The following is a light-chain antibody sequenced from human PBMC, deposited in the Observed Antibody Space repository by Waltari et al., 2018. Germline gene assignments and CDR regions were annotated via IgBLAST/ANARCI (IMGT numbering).Light chain of an antibody. CDR1: ALPKQY. Sequence: SYELTQPPSVSVSPGQTARITCSGDALPKQYAYWYQQKPGQAPVLVIYKDSERPSGIPERFSRSSSGTTVTLTSSGGQAEDEADYYCQSADSSDSVVFGGGTKLTVL. J-gene: IGLJ2*01. V-gene: IGLV3-25*03. CDR3: QSADSSDSVV. CDR2: KDS.